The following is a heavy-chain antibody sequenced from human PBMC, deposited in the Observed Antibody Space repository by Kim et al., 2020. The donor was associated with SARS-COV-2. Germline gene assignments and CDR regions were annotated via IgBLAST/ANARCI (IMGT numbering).Heavy chain of an antibody. CDR3: ARLEWYLLHPHWYFAF. V-gene: IGHV3-23*03. Sequence: GGSLRLSCAASGFTFSSYAMSWVRHAPGKGLEWVSVIYSGGSSTYYADSVKGRFTISRDNSKNTLYLQMNSMIAEDTAVYYCARLEWYLLHPHWYFAFWG. D-gene: IGHD1-26*01. J-gene: IGHJ2*01. CDR1: GFTFSSYA. CDR2: IYSGGSST.